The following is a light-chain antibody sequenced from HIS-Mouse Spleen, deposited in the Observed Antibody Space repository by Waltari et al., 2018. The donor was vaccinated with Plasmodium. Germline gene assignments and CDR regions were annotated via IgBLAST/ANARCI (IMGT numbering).Light chain of an antibody. Sequence: AIQLTQSPSSLSASVGDRVTITCRASQGISSALAWYQQKPGKATKLLIYDASSVESGVPSRFSGSGSGTDFALTISSLQPEDFATYYCQQFNSYPLTFGGGTKVEIK. J-gene: IGKJ4*01. CDR3: QQFNSYPLT. CDR2: DAS. CDR1: QGISSA. V-gene: IGKV1-13*02.